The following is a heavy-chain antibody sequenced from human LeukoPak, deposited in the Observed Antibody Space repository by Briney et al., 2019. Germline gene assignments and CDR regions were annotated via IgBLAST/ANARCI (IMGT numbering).Heavy chain of an antibody. CDR2: ISGSGGST. D-gene: IGHD3-3*01. J-gene: IGHJ5*02. V-gene: IGHV3-23*01. CDR1: GFTFSSYA. CDR3: AKELRYDFWSGYLRLGFDWFDP. Sequence: GGSLRLSCAASGFTFSSYAMSWVRQAPGKGLEWASAISGSGGSTYYADSVKGRFNISRDNSKNTLYLQMNSLRAEDTAVYYCAKELRYDFWSGYLRLGFDWFDPWGQGTLVTVSS.